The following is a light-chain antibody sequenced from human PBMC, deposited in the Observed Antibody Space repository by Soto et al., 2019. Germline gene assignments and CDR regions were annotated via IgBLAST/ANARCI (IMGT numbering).Light chain of an antibody. CDR3: LQHNSSTWT. V-gene: IGKV1-17*01. J-gene: IGKJ1*01. CDR1: QGIRND. Sequence: DIQMTQSPSSLSASVRDRFPITCLAIQGIRNDLGWYQKKTGKAPKRLIYAASSLQSGVPSRLRGSGYGTELTITISSLKNEDFETYYCLQHNSSTWTFGHGTKVDI. CDR2: AAS.